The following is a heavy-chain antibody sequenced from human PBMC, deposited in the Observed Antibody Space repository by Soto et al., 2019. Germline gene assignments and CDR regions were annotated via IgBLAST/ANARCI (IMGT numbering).Heavy chain of an antibody. CDR2: IYYSGST. J-gene: IGHJ4*02. CDR3: VKRSLLMAPT. V-gene: IGHV4-39*01. Sequence: SETLSLTCTVSGGSISSSSYSWGWIRQPPGKGLEWIGSIYYSGSTYYNPSLKSRVIISADTSKNQFSLSLNSVTAADTAVYYCVKRSLLMAPTWGQGIQVTVSS. D-gene: IGHD1-26*01. CDR1: GGSISSSSYS.